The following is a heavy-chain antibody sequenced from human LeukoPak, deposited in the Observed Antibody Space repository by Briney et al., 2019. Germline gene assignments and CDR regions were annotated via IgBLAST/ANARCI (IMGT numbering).Heavy chain of an antibody. CDR3: ARVGSSGWYVHPTLDY. V-gene: IGHV1-69-2*01. CDR2: VDPEDGET. Sequence: GASVKVSCKVSGYTFTDYYMHWVQQAPGKGLEWMGLVDPEDGETIYAEKFQGRVTITADTSTDTAYMELSSLRSEDTAVYYCARVGSSGWYVHPTLDYWGQGTLVTVSS. J-gene: IGHJ4*02. D-gene: IGHD6-19*01. CDR1: GYTFTDYY.